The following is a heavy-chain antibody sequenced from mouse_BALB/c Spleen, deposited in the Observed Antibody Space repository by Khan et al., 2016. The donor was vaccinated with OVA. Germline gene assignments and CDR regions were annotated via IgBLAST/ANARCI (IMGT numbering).Heavy chain of an antibody. D-gene: IGHD2-4*01. Sequence: VQLQQSGPSLVKPSQTLSLTCSVTGDSITSGYWNWIRKFPGNKLEYMGYISYSGSTYYNPSLKSRISITRDTSKNQYYLQLNSVTTEDTSTYYCARYDYDYVGAFAYWGQGTLVTVSA. CDR1: GDSITSGY. V-gene: IGHV3-8*02. CDR3: ARYDYDYVGAFAY. J-gene: IGHJ3*01. CDR2: ISYSGST.